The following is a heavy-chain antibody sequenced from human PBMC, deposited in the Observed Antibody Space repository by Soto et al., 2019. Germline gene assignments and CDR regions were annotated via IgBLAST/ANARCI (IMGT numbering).Heavy chain of an antibody. Sequence: GGSLRLSCAASGFTVSSNYMSWVRQAPGKGLEWVSVIYSGVSTYYADSVKGRFTISRDNSKNTLYLQMNSLRAEDTAVYYCASAYSSSFYYYYGMDVWGQGTRVTVSS. J-gene: IGHJ6*02. V-gene: IGHV3-53*01. D-gene: IGHD6-6*01. CDR3: ASAYSSSFYYYYGMDV. CDR1: GFTVSSNY. CDR2: IYSGVST.